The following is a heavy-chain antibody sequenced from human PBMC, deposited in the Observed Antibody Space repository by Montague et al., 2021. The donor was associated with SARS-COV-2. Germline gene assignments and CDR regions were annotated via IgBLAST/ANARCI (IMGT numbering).Heavy chain of an antibody. CDR3: ARDASSANSPANNWFDS. CDR2: IYTNGST. V-gene: IGHV4-4*07. Sequence: SETLSLTCTVSGGSITSYYWSWIRHPPGKGLECIGLIYTNGSTNSNPSLKSRVTMSLDTSKNQFSLKLSSVTAADTAVYYCARDASSANSPANNWFDSWGQGTLVTVSS. J-gene: IGHJ5*01. CDR1: GGSITSYY. D-gene: IGHD4/OR15-4a*01.